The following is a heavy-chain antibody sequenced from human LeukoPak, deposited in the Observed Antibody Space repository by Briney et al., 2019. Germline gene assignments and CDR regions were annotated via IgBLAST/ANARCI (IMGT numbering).Heavy chain of an antibody. CDR2: IYTSGST. J-gene: IGHJ3*02. CDR3: ARGSYITKDAFDI. CDR1: GGSISGYS. V-gene: IGHV4-4*07. Sequence: SETLSLTCTVSGGSISGYSWSWIRQSAGKGLEWIGRIYTSGSTDYNPSFKSRVTMSIDTSKKQFSLNLTSVTAADTAVYYCARGSYITKDAFDIWGQGTMVTVSS. D-gene: IGHD3-10*01.